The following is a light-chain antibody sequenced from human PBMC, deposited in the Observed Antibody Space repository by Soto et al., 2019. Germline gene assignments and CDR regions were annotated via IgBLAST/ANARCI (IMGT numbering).Light chain of an antibody. V-gene: IGKV3-15*01. Sequence: EIVMTQSPATLSVSPGERATLSCRASQSVSSNLAWYQQKPGQAPRLLIYGASTRATGIPARFSGSGSETEFTLTISSLQSEDSAVYYCQQYENWPQLTFGGGTKVDIK. CDR3: QQYENWPQLT. J-gene: IGKJ4*01. CDR1: QSVSSN. CDR2: GAS.